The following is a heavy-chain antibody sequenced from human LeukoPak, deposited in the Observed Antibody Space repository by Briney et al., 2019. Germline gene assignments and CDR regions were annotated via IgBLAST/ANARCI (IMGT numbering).Heavy chain of an antibody. CDR2: IYYSGST. D-gene: IGHD3-16*01. Sequence: SETLSLTCTVSGDSISSSSYYWGWNRQPPGKGLEWIGTIYYSGSTNYNPSLKSRVTISVDTSKNQFSLKLSSVTAADTAMYYCVYMRVGGSFDYWGQGTLVTASS. J-gene: IGHJ4*02. V-gene: IGHV4-39*01. CDR3: VYMRVGGSFDY. CDR1: GDSISSSSYY.